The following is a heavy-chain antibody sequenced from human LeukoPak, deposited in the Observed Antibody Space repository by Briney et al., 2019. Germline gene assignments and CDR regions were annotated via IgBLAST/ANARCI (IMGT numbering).Heavy chain of an antibody. Sequence: SETLSLTCTVSGGSISSSSYYWGWIRQPPGKGLEWIGSIYYSGSTYYNPSLKSRVTISVDTSKNQFSLKLSSVTAADTAVYYCARWYYDILTGYYIDYWGQGTLVTVSS. J-gene: IGHJ4*02. CDR2: IYYSGST. V-gene: IGHV4-39*07. CDR3: ARWYYDILTGYYIDY. D-gene: IGHD3-9*01. CDR1: GGSISSSSYY.